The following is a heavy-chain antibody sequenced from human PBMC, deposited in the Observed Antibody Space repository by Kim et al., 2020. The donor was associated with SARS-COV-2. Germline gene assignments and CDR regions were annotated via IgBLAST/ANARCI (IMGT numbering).Heavy chain of an antibody. J-gene: IGHJ6*02. CDR1: GGSISSYY. V-gene: IGHV4-59*01. CDR3: ARYSSGWYGGAYYYYGMDV. D-gene: IGHD6-19*01. CDR2: IYYSGST. Sequence: SETLSLTCTVSGGSISSYYWSWIRQPPGKGLEWIGYIYYSGSTNYNPSLKSRVTISVDTSKNQFSLKLSSVTAADTAVYYCARYSSGWYGGAYYYYGMDVWGQGTTVTVSS.